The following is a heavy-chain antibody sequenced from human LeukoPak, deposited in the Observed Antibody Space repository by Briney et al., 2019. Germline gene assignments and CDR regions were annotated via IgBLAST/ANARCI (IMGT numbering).Heavy chain of an antibody. CDR3: VRDRPHNWFDP. V-gene: IGHV1-2*02. Sequence: GASVKVSCKASGYTFTNYGIIWVRQAPGQGLEWMGLIKPDSGNTKYPQKFQGRVTMTRDTSITTAYMELNRLTSDDTAVYYCVRDRPHNWFDPWGQGTLVTVSS. CDR1: GYTFTNYG. CDR2: IKPDSGNT. J-gene: IGHJ5*02.